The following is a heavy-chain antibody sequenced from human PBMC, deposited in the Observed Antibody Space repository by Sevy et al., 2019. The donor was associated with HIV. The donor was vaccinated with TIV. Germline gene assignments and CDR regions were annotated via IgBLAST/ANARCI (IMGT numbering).Heavy chain of an antibody. J-gene: IGHJ5*02. Sequence: GGSLRLSCAACGFTFSNYWMSWVREAPGKGLEWVANIKEDGSENYYVDSVKGRFTISRDNAKNSLYLQMNSLRAEDTAVYYCARVGGCSSTSCFAYWFDPWGQGTLVTVSS. V-gene: IGHV3-7*03. CDR3: ARVGGCSSTSCFAYWFDP. CDR1: GFTFSNYW. CDR2: IKEDGSEN. D-gene: IGHD2-2*01.